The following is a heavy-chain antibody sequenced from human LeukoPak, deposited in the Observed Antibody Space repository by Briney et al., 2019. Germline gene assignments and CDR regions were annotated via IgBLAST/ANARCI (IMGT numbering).Heavy chain of an antibody. Sequence: SETLSLTCTVSGGSISSYYWSWIRQPPGKGLEWIGEINHSGSTNYNPSLKSRVTISVDTSKNQFSLKLSSVTAADTAVYYCARGLYYDFWSGYYRHTGWFDPWGQGTLVTVSS. V-gene: IGHV4-34*01. J-gene: IGHJ5*02. CDR2: INHSGST. CDR1: GGSISSYY. D-gene: IGHD3-3*01. CDR3: ARGLYYDFWSGYYRHTGWFDP.